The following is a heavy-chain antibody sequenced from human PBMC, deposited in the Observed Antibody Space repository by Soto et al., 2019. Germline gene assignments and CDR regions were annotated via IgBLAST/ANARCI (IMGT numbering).Heavy chain of an antibody. V-gene: IGHV1-69*13. CDR1: GGTFSSYA. D-gene: IGHD6-13*01. Sequence: GASVKVSCKASGGTFSSYAISWVRQAPGQGLEWMGGIIPIFGTANYAQKFQGRVTITADESTSTAYMELSSLRSEDTAVYYCAVKAEYSSSWYSSSGSYFAFDIWGQGTMVTVSS. J-gene: IGHJ3*02. CDR2: IIPIFGTA. CDR3: AVKAEYSSSWYSSSGSYFAFDI.